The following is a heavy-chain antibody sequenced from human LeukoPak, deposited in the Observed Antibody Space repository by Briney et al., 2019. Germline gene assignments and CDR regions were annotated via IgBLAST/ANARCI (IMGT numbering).Heavy chain of an antibody. D-gene: IGHD6-13*01. J-gene: IGHJ4*02. Sequence: QSGGSLRLSCAASGFTFSSYGMSWVRQAPGKGLEWVSAISGSGGSTYYADSVKGRFTISRDNSKNTLYLQMNSLRAEDTAVYYCAKRPYSSSWYYDYWGQGTLVTVSS. CDR2: ISGSGGST. CDR1: GFTFSSYG. V-gene: IGHV3-23*01. CDR3: AKRPYSSSWYYDY.